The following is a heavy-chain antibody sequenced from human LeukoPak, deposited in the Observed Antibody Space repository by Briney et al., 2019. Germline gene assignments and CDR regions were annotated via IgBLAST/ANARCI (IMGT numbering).Heavy chain of an antibody. D-gene: IGHD4-17*01. CDR1: GYTFTSYP. V-gene: IGHV1-18*01. CDR2: ITTYNGNT. J-gene: IGHJ4*02. Sequence: GASVKVSCKASGYTFTSYPISWVRQAPGQGLEWMGWITTYNGNTNYAQKLQGGVTMTTDTSTSTAYMDLRGLRSDDTDVYYCARGYDYGDYVGDFDYWGQGTLVTVSS. CDR3: ARGYDYGDYVGDFDY.